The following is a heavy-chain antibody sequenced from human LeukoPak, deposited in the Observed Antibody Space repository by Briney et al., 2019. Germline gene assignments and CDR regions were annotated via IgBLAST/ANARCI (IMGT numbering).Heavy chain of an antibody. J-gene: IGHJ4*02. CDR1: GGAFSGYY. D-gene: IGHD6-19*01. Sequence: SETLSLTCAVYGGAFSGYYWSWIRQPPGKGLEWIGEINHSGSTNYNPSLKSRVTISVDTSKNQFSLKLSSVTAADTAVYYRAVSSGWYGSLVEYWGQGTLVTVSS. CDR2: INHSGST. CDR3: AVSSGWYGSLVEY. V-gene: IGHV4-34*01.